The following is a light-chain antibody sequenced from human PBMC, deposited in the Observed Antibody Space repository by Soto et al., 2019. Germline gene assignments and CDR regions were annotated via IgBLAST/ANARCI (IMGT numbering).Light chain of an antibody. Sequence: DIQMTQSPSSVSASVGDRVTITCRASQGIRSWLAWYQQKPGKAPKRLIYAASSLQSGVPTRFSGSRSGTDCTLTISCLQPEDFATYYCQQDNSFPWTFGQGTTVEIK. CDR3: QQDNSFPWT. V-gene: IGKV1-12*02. CDR1: QGIRSW. CDR2: AAS. J-gene: IGKJ1*01.